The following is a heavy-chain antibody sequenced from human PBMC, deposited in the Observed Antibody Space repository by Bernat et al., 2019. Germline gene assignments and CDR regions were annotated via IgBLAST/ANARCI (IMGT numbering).Heavy chain of an antibody. CDR1: GFTFSSYA. Sequence: EVQLLESGGGLVQPGGSLRLSCAASGFTFSSYAMSWVRQAPGKGLEWVSAISGSGGSTYNAASVKGRFTISRDNSKNTLYLQMNSLRAEDTAVYYCAKDFYDFWSGYSGAFDIWGQGTMVTVSS. J-gene: IGHJ3*02. CDR3: AKDFYDFWSGYSGAFDI. CDR2: ISGSGGST. V-gene: IGHV3-23*01. D-gene: IGHD3-3*01.